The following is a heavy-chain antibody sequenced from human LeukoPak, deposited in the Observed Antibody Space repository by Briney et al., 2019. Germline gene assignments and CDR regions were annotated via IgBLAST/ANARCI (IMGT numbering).Heavy chain of an antibody. CDR1: TGSISRVDHY. CDR3: VRDRVEHGGGRYFVIDY. V-gene: IGHV4-31*03. D-gene: IGHD3-16*02. Sequence: SETLSLTCTVSTGSISRVDHYWNWVRQYPGKGLEWIGYIHYTGGTFYNPSLHSRVTISIDTSKSQFSLKLNSVTTSDTTVYYCVRDRVEHGGGRYFVIDYWGQGTLVTVSS. J-gene: IGHJ4*02. CDR2: IHYTGGT.